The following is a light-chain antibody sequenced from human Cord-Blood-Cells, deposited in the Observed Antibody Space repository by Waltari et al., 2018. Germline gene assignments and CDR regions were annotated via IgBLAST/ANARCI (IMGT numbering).Light chain of an antibody. Sequence: QSALTQPRSVSGSPGQSVTISCTGTSSDVGGYNNVSWYQQPPGKAPKLMIYDVSKRPSGVPDRFAGSKSGNTASLTISGLQAEDEADYYCCSYAGSYTWVFGGGTKLTVL. CDR1: SSDVGGYNN. J-gene: IGLJ3*02. CDR3: CSYAGSYTWV. CDR2: DVS. V-gene: IGLV2-11*01.